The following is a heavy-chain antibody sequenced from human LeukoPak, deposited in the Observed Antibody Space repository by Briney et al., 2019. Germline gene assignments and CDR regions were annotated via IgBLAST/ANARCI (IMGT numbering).Heavy chain of an antibody. CDR1: GGSISSYY. D-gene: IGHD3-16*02. CDR2: IYYSGST. CDR3: ARGSMITFGGVIVPFDY. Sequence: KPSETLSLTCTVSGGSISSYYWSWIRQPPGKGLEWIGSIYYSGSTNYNPSLKSRVTISVDTSKNQFSLKLSSVTAADTAVYYCARGSMITFGGVIVPFDYWGQGTLVTVSS. V-gene: IGHV4-59*01. J-gene: IGHJ4*02.